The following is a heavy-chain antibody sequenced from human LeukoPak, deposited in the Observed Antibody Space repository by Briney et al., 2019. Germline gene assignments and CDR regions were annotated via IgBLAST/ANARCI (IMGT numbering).Heavy chain of an antibody. V-gene: IGHV3-7*01. Sequence: GGSLRLSCAASGINFRSSGMHWVRQAPGKGLEWVANINPDGSRRPLGDSVRGRFTISRDNAQNSVFLQMNSLRVEDTALYYCATSRVEAAFDIWGQGTMVTVPS. CDR2: INPDGSRR. CDR1: GINFRSSG. D-gene: IGHD2/OR15-2a*01. J-gene: IGHJ3*02. CDR3: ATSRVEAAFDI.